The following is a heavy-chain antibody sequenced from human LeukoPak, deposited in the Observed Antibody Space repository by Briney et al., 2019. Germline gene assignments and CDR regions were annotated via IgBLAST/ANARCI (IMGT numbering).Heavy chain of an antibody. CDR3: AREALNPSYYDFWSGYPFDY. J-gene: IGHJ4*02. D-gene: IGHD3-3*01. CDR1: GGTFISYA. CDR2: IIPIFGTG. Sequence: SVKVSCKASGGTFISYAISWVRQAHGQGVEWMGRIIPIFGTGNYAQKFQGRVTINTDEYKSTNYMELSSLRSEDTAVYYCAREALNPSYYDFWSGYPFDYWGQGTLVTVSS. V-gene: IGHV1-69*05.